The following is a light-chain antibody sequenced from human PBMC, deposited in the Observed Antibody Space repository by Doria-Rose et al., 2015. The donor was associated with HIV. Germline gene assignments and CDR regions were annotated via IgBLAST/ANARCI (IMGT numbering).Light chain of an antibody. Sequence: TQSPGTLSLSPGERATLSCRASQRVKSSYLAWYQQKPGQAPRLLIYDASTRATGIPDRFSGSGSGTDFTRTISRLEPEDVAVYYCQHYDISRGPFGQGTRLEI. V-gene: IGKV3-20*01. J-gene: IGKJ5*01. CDR3: QHYDISRGP. CDR2: DAS. CDR1: QRVKSSY.